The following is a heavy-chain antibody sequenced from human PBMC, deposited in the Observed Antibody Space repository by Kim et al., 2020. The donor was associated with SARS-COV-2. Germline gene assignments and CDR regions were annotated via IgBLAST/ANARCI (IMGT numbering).Heavy chain of an antibody. CDR1: GGTFSSYA. V-gene: IGHV1-69*04. CDR2: SIPILGIA. Sequence: SVKVSCKASGGTFSSYAISWVRQAPGQGLEWMGRSIPILGIANYAQKFQGRVTITADKSTSTAYMELSSLRSEDPAVYYCASVGLERRDGYNPPDYWGQGTLVTVSS. D-gene: IGHD1-1*01. J-gene: IGHJ4*02. CDR3: ASVGLERRDGYNPPDY.